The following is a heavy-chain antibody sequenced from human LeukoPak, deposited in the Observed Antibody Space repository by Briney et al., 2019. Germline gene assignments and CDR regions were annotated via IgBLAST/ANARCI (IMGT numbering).Heavy chain of an antibody. CDR2: IGTADDT. J-gene: IGHJ6*02. Sequence: GGSLRLSCAASGFTFSSYDMHWVRQTTGKGVEWVSAIGTADDTFYPDSVKGRFTISRDDAKNSLYLQMNNLRVGDTAVYYCARSGYYHYYGLDVWGQGTTVTVSS. V-gene: IGHV3-13*04. CDR1: GFTFSSYD. CDR3: ARSGYYHYYGLDV.